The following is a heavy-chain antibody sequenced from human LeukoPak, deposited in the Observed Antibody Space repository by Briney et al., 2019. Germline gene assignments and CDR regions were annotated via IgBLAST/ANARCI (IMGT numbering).Heavy chain of an antibody. CDR1: GGSFSGYY. CDR3: ARVWRSWIAACPEYFDY. CDR2: INHSGST. V-gene: IGHV4-34*01. D-gene: IGHD6-6*01. Sequence: ASETLSLTCAVYGGSFSGYYWSWIRQPPGKGLEWIGEINHSGSTNYNPSLKSRVTISVDTSKNQFSLKLSSVTAADTAVYYCARVWRSWIAACPEYFDYWGQGTLVTVSS. J-gene: IGHJ4*02.